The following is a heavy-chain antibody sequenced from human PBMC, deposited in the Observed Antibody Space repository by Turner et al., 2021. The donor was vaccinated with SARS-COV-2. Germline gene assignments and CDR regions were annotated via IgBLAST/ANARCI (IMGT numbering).Heavy chain of an antibody. CDR3: ARVFPEVAGYSSSWYSYYYGMDV. J-gene: IGHJ6*02. V-gene: IGHV3-21*01. CDR1: GFTFSSFN. CDR2: ISSGSSYI. D-gene: IGHD6-13*01. Sequence: EVQLVESGGGLVKPGGYLRLSCAASGFTFSSFNMNWVRQAPGKGLEWVSSISSGSSYIYYADSVKGRFTISRDNAKNSLYLQMNSLRAEDTAVYYCARVFPEVAGYSSSWYSYYYGMDVWGQGTTVTVSS.